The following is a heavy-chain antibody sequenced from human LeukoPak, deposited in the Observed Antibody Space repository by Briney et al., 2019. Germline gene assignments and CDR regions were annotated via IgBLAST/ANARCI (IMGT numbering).Heavy chain of an antibody. CDR1: GGSISSSSYY. J-gene: IGHJ4*02. CDR3: ARLAAAGTIDY. CDR2: IYYSGST. Sequence: PSETLSLTCTVSGGSISSSSYYWGWIRQPPGRGLEWIGSIYYSGSTYYSPSLKSRVTISVDTSKNQFSLKLSSVTAADTAVYYCARLAAAGTIDYWGQGTLVTVSS. D-gene: IGHD6-13*01. V-gene: IGHV4-39*01.